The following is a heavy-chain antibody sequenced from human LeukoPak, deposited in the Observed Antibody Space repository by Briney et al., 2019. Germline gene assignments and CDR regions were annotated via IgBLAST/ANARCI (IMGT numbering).Heavy chain of an antibody. CDR1: GFTVSSNY. V-gene: IGHV3-53*05. D-gene: IGHD4-17*01. CDR3: AKDGPGDDYGDYEAFDI. Sequence: GGSLRLSCAASGFTVSSNYMSWVRQAPGKGLEWVSVIYSGGSTYYADSVKGRFTTSRDNSKNTLYLQMNSLRAEDTAVYYCAKDGPGDDYGDYEAFDIWGQGTMVTVSS. J-gene: IGHJ3*02. CDR2: IYSGGST.